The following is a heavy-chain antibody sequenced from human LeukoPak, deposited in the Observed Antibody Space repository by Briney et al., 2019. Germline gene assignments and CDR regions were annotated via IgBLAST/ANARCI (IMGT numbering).Heavy chain of an antibody. CDR1: GYTFTNYG. D-gene: IGHD6-13*01. Sequence: GASVKVSCKASGYTFTNYGITWVRQAPGQGLEWMGWISAYNGNANYAQKLQGRVTMTTDTSTNTAYMDLRSLRSDDTALYYCARGIAAAGIDYWDKGTLVTVSS. CDR2: ISAYNGNA. J-gene: IGHJ4*02. V-gene: IGHV1-18*01. CDR3: ARGIAAAGIDY.